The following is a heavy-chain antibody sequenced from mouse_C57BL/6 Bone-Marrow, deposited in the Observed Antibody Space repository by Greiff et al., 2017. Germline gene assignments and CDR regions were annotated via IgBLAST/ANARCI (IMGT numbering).Heavy chain of an antibody. CDR1: GYTFTSYW. Sequence: QVHVKQPGAELVRPGSSVKLSCKASGYTFTSYWMHWVKQRPIQGLEWIGNIDPSDSETHYNQKFKDKATLTVDKSSSTAYMQLSSLTSEDSAVYYCARLSYKGMDYWGQGTSVTVSS. V-gene: IGHV1-52*01. J-gene: IGHJ4*01. D-gene: IGHD1-1*01. CDR2: IDPSDSET. CDR3: ARLSYKGMDY.